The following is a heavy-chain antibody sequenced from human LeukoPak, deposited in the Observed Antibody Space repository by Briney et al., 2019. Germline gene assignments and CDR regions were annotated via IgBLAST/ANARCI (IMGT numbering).Heavy chain of an antibody. J-gene: IGHJ3*02. CDR1: GFTFSSSA. Sequence: GGSLRLSCAASGFTFSSSAMSWVRQAPGKGLEWVSAISALGSLTYYADSVKGRFTISRDNSRNTLYLQMNSLRAEDTAVYFCTRVGYCATTSCRTAFDIWGQGTMVTVSS. CDR3: TRVGYCATTSCRTAFDI. CDR2: ISALGSLT. V-gene: IGHV3-23*01. D-gene: IGHD2-2*01.